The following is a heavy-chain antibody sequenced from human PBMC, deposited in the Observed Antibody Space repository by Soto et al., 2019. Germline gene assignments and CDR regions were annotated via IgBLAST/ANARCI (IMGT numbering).Heavy chain of an antibody. Sequence: GGSLRLSCAASGFTFSSYAMHWVRQAPGKGLEYVSAISSNGGSTYYGNSVKGRFTISRDNSKNTLYLQMGSLRADDVAVYYCARDRGYSSGHPADVWGQGTTVTVSS. D-gene: IGHD6-19*01. CDR3: ARDRGYSSGHPADV. V-gene: IGHV3-64*01. CDR1: GFTFSSYA. CDR2: ISSNGGST. J-gene: IGHJ6*02.